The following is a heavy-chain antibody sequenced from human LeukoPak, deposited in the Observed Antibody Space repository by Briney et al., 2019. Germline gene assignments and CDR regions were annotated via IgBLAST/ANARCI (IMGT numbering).Heavy chain of an antibody. CDR2: ISAYNGNT. Sequence: ASVKVSCTASGYTFTSYGISWVRQAPGQGLEWMGWISAYNGNTNYAQKLQRRDTMNTDPSTSTAYMELRSLRSDHTAVYYCAIDLPHPILATTYYFDYWGQGPLVTISS. D-gene: IGHD5-12*01. J-gene: IGHJ4*02. CDR1: GYTFTSYG. CDR3: AIDLPHPILATTYYFDY. V-gene: IGHV1-18*01.